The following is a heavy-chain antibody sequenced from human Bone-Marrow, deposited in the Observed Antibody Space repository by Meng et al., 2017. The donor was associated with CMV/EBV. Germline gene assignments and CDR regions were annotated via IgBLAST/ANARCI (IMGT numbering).Heavy chain of an antibody. CDR1: GFTFSSYA. V-gene: IGHV3-23*01. CDR2: ISGSGGST. CDR3: AKDGGYSYGSTAPIDY. D-gene: IGHD5-18*01. J-gene: IGHJ4*02. Sequence: GFTFSSYAMSWVRQAPGKGLEWVSAISGSGGSTYYADSVKGRFTISRDNSKNTLYLQMNSLRAEDTAVYYCAKDGGYSYGSTAPIDYWGQGTLVTVSS.